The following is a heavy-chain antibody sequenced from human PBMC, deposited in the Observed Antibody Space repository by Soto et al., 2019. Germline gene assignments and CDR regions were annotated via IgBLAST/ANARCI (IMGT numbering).Heavy chain of an antibody. D-gene: IGHD5-12*01. Sequence: EVQLVESGGGLVQPGKSLRLSCVASGFTFDDCSMHWVRQAPGKGLEWVSGISWDSGTIGYADSVKGRFSISRDGAKNYLYLQMNSLRVEDAALYYCVQGHYPTMASPLDHWGQGTLVTVSS. CDR3: VQGHYPTMASPLDH. V-gene: IGHV3-9*01. J-gene: IGHJ5*02. CDR1: GFTFDDCS. CDR2: ISWDSGTI.